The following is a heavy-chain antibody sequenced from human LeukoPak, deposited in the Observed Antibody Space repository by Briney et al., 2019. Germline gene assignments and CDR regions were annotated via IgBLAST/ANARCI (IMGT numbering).Heavy chain of an antibody. D-gene: IGHD3-22*01. Sequence: SETLSLTCTVSGGSITSYYWTWIRQSAGKGLEWIGRIYVSGTTNYNPSLKSRVTISVDTSKNQFSLKLSSVTAADTAVYYCARIVVPRGGYYYYGMDVWGQGTTVTVSS. V-gene: IGHV4-4*07. CDR2: IYVSGTT. J-gene: IGHJ6*02. CDR3: ARIVVPRGGYYYYGMDV. CDR1: GGSITSYY.